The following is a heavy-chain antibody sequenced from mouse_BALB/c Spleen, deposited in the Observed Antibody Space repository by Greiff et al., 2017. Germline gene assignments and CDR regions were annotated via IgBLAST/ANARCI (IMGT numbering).Heavy chain of an antibody. CDR2: INPSSGYT. J-gene: IGHJ3*01. CDR1: GYTFTSYT. D-gene: IGHD2-4*01. CDR3: ARSMITTRAWFAY. Sequence: QVQLQQSAAELARPGASVKMSCKASGYTFTSYTMHWVKQRPGQGLEWIGYINPSSGYTEYNQKFKDKTTLTADKSSSTAYMQLSSLTSEDSAVYYCARSMITTRAWFAYWGQGTLVTVSA. V-gene: IGHV1-4*02.